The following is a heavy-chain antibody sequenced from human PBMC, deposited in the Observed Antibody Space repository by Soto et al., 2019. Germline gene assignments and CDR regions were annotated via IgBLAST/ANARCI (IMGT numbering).Heavy chain of an antibody. J-gene: IGHJ6*02. V-gene: IGHV1-18*01. Sequence: GASVKVSCKASGYTFTSYGFSWVRQAPGQGLEWVGWINPYNGNTNYAQNLQGRVTMTTDTSTSTAYMELRSLTSDDTAVYYCARGGASTGGMDVWGQGTTVTVSS. CDR3: ARGGASTGGMDV. CDR2: INPYNGNT. D-gene: IGHD1-26*01. CDR1: GYTFTSYG.